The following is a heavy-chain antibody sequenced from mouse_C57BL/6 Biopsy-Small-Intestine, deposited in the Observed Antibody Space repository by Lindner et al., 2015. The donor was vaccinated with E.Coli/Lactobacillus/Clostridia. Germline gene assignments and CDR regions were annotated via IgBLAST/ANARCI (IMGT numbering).Heavy chain of an antibody. Sequence: VQLQESGAELVKPGASVKIPCKASGYTFTDYNMDWVKQSHGKSLEWIGDINPNNGGTIYNQKFKGKATLTVDKSSSTAYMELRSLTSEDTAVYYCARAYGSRFAYWGQGTLVTVSA. D-gene: IGHD1-1*01. CDR2: INPNNGGT. V-gene: IGHV1-18*01. CDR1: GYTFTDYN. J-gene: IGHJ3*01. CDR3: ARAYGSRFAY.